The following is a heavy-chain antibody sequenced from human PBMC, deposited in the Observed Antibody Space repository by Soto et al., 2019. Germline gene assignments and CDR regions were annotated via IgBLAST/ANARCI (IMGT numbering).Heavy chain of an antibody. CDR2: IYLTGTT. Sequence: SETLSLTCTVSGASISSGDYFWSWVRQPRGKGLEWIGYIYLTGTTYYNPSLQSRVDMSVDLSKKQFSLRLSSVTAADTAVYYCARTGNSDGFLGFFQEWGQGKLVTVSS. CDR1: GASISSGDYF. D-gene: IGHD5-18*01. CDR3: ARTGNSDGFLGFFQE. J-gene: IGHJ1*01. V-gene: IGHV4-30-4*01.